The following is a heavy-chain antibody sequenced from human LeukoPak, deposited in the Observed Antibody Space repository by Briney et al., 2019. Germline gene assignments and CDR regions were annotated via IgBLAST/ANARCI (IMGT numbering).Heavy chain of an antibody. D-gene: IGHD4-17*01. Sequence: GGSLRLSCAASGFSFSNYAMSWVRQAPGKGLEWVSAISDSGGSTYYADSVKGRFTISRDNPKNTLYVQMNSLRAEDTAVYYCAKIAPWGAVTTTDGFDYWGQGTLVTVSP. CDR3: AKIAPWGAVTTTDGFDY. CDR1: GFSFSNYA. CDR2: ISDSGGST. V-gene: IGHV3-23*01. J-gene: IGHJ4*02.